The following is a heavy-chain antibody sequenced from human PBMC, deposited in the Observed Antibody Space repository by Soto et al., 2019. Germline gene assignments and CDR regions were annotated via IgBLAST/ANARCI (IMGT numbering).Heavy chain of an antibody. D-gene: IGHD2-21*02. J-gene: IGHJ4*02. CDR1: GYPFTDYF. CDR3: ARELYSCGGDCPYYMDY. Sequence: GASVKVSYKRSGYPFTDYFIHWVRQAPGQRLEWMGIISLYHHSTSYAQKFQGRLTVTADTSTTTVYMDLSSLTSEDSAVYWCARELYSCGGDCPYYMDYWGQGTLVTVSS. CDR2: ISLYHHST. V-gene: IGHV1-46*01.